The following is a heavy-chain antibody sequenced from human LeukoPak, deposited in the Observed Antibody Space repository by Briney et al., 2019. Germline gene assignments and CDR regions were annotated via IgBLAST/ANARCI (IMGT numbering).Heavy chain of an antibody. CDR1: GYTFISHG. V-gene: IGHV1-18*01. J-gene: IGHJ4*02. D-gene: IGHD6-25*01. Sequence: ASVKVSCKASGYTFISHGITWVRQAPGQGLEWMGWIGRNNGNTKFAQKFQGRVTMTTDTSTTTAYMELRSLRSDDTAVYFCARDRGDYYFDYWGQGTLVSVSS. CDR3: ARDRGDYYFDY. CDR2: IGRNNGNT.